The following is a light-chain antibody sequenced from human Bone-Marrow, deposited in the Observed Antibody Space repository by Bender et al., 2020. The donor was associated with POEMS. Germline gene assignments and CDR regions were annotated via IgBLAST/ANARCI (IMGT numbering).Light chain of an antibody. V-gene: IGLV3-21*04. CDR2: DDR. CDR1: SIYVES. J-gene: IGLJ3*02. Sequence: SYALTQPPSVSVAPGKTATITCGGDSIYVESVNWYKQEPGLAPILVIFDDRDRPSGIPDRISGSTSGNTATLTISRVEVGDEAVYYCQVWDSGTEHRVFGGGTKLTVL. CDR3: QVWDSGTEHRV.